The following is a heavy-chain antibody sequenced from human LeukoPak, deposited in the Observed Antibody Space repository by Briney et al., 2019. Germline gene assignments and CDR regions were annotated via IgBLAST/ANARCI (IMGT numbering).Heavy chain of an antibody. CDR3: ARSWRFCSGDSCYPIDY. J-gene: IGHJ4*02. CDR1: GYTFTGYY. CDR2: INPNSGGT. D-gene: IGHD2-15*01. Sequence: ASVKVSCKASGYTFTGYYMHWVRQAPGQGLEWMGWINPNSGGTNYAQKFQGRVTMTRNTSISTAYMELSRLRSDDTAVYYCARSWRFCSGDSCYPIDYWGQGTLVTVSS. V-gene: IGHV1-2*02.